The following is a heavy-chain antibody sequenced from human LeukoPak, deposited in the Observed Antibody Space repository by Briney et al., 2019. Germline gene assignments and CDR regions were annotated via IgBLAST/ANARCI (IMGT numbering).Heavy chain of an antibody. CDR1: GGTFSSYA. V-gene: IGHV1-69*05. Sequence: SVKVTCKASGGTFSSYAISWVRQAPGQGLEWMGGIIPIFGTANYAQKFQGRVTITTDESTSTAYMELSSLRSEDTAVYYCARRHTLRITMIREYYFDYWGQGTLVTVSS. J-gene: IGHJ4*02. D-gene: IGHD3-22*01. CDR3: ARRHTLRITMIREYYFDY. CDR2: IIPIFGTA.